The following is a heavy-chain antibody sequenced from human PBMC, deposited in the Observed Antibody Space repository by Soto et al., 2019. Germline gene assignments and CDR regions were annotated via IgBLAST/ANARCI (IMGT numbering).Heavy chain of an antibody. CDR1: GFTFVDYA. Sequence: GGSLRLSCVASGFTFVDYAMHWVRPAPGKGLEWVSGISVSGTSTYYADSVRGRFTISRDNSKNTLYLQMSSLRAEDSAVYYCARGSTDSYPGSRIFDFWGRGTLVTVSS. CDR3: ARGSTDSYPGSRIFDF. D-gene: IGHD3-10*01. J-gene: IGHJ4*02. CDR2: ISVSGTST. V-gene: IGHV3-23*01.